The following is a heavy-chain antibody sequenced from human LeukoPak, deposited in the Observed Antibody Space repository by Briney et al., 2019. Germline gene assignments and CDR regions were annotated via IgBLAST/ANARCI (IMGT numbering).Heavy chain of an antibody. CDR2: IENSNGGT. D-gene: IGHD6-25*01. Sequence: GASVKVSCKASGYTFKSFGISWVRQAPGQGLEWMAWIENSNGGTKYAQNVQGRVTLTTDTTTSTVYMELRSLRSDDTAIYYCGRGSAADYWGQGTQVTVSS. CDR1: GYTFKSFG. J-gene: IGHJ4*02. CDR3: GRGSAADY. V-gene: IGHV1-18*01.